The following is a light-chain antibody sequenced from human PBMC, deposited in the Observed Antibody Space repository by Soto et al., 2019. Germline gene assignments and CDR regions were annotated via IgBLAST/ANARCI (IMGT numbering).Light chain of an antibody. CDR1: QNINSW. J-gene: IGKJ4*01. V-gene: IGKV1-5*03. Sequence: DIQMTQSPSTLSASVGDRVTITCRASQNINSWLAWYQQKPGKPPKLLIYKASALEGGVPSRFSGTRSGTEFTLDISSLQPDDSATYYCQQHEDYPITFGGGTKVQIK. CDR2: KAS. CDR3: QQHEDYPIT.